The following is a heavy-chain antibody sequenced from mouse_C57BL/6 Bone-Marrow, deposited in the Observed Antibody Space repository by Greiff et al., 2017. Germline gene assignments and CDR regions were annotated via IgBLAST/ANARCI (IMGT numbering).Heavy chain of an antibody. CDR1: GYSITSDY. CDR3: ARYGYYRYWYLGV. V-gene: IGHV3-8*01. CDR2: ISYSGST. D-gene: IGHD2-3*01. Sequence: EVKLVESGPGLAKPSQTLSLTCSVTGYSITSDYWNWIRKFPGNKLEYMGYISYSGSTYYNPSLKSRISITRETSKNKYYLQLNSVTTEHTATYYCARYGYYRYWYLGVWGTGTTVTVSS. J-gene: IGHJ1*03.